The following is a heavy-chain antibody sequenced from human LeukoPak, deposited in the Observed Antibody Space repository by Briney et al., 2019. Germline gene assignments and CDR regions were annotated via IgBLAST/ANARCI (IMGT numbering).Heavy chain of an antibody. CDR2: ISYDGSNK. D-gene: IGHD6-19*01. CDR3: AKGGSGRDFDY. CDR1: GFTFSSYG. J-gene: IGHJ4*02. V-gene: IGHV3-30*18. Sequence: GGSLRLSCAASGFTFSSYGMHWVRQAPGKGLEWVAVISYDGSNKYYADSVKGRFTISRDNSKNTLYLQMNSLRAEDTAVYYCAKGGSGRDFDYWGQGTLVTVSS.